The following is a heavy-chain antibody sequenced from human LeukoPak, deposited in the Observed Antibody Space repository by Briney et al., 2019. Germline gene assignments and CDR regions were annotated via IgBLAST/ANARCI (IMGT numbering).Heavy chain of an antibody. CDR2: IIPIFGTA. J-gene: IGHJ4*02. CDR1: GYTFTGYY. Sequence: SVKVSCKASGYTFTGYYLHWVRQAPGQGLEWMGGIIPIFGTANYAQKFQGRVTITADESTSTAYMELSSLRSEDTAVYYCARHYNDSSGYYYARLGFDYWGQGTLVTVSS. CDR3: ARHYNDSSGYYYARLGFDY. V-gene: IGHV1-69*13. D-gene: IGHD3-22*01.